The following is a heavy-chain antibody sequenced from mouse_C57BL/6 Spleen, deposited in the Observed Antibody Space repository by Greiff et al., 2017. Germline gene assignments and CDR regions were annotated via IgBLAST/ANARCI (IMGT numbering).Heavy chain of an antibody. D-gene: IGHD2-5*01. V-gene: IGHV14-3*01. CDR1: GFNIKNTY. CDR2: IDPANGNT. CDR3: ALYSSNYDWYFDV. J-gene: IGHJ1*03. Sequence: VQLKQSVAELVRPGASVKLSCTASGFNIKNTYMPWVKQRPEQGLEWIGRIDPANGNTKYAPKFQGKATITADTSSNTAYLQLSSLTSEDTAIYYCALYSSNYDWYFDVWGTGTTVTVSS.